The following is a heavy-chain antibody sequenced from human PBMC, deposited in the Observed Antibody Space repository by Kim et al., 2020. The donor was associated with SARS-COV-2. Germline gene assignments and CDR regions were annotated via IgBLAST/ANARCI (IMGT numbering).Heavy chain of an antibody. J-gene: IGHJ5*02. CDR3: ARGWGSGRDRWFDP. V-gene: IGHV4-34*01. Sequence: SETLSLTCAVYGGSFSGYYWSWIRQPPGKGLEWIGEINHSGSTNYNPSLKSRVTISVDTSKNQFSLKLSSVTAADTAVYYCARGWGSGRDRWFDPWGQGTLVTVSS. D-gene: IGHD3-10*01. CDR1: GGSFSGYY. CDR2: INHSGST.